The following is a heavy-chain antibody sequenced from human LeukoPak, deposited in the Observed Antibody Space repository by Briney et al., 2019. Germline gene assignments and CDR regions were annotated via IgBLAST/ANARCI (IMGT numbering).Heavy chain of an antibody. CDR3: TRTPRGASYDY. CDR2: IDWDNNK. J-gene: IGHJ4*02. D-gene: IGHD2-21*02. CDR1: GFSLSTNGMR. Sequence: SGPTLVNPTQTLTLTCTFSGFSLSTNGMRVSWIRQTPGKALEWLARIDWDNNKFYSTSLKTRLTISKDTSRNQVVLTMTNMDPVDTAAYFCTRTPRGASYDYWGQGTLVTVSS. V-gene: IGHV2-70*04.